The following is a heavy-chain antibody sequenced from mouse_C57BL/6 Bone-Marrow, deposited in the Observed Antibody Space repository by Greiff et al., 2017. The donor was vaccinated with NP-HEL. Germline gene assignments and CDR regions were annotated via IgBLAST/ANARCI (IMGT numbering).Heavy chain of an antibody. CDR2: IYPGSGST. CDR3: ARCVITTVGEPCWYYDV. Sequence: QVQLQQPGAELVKPGASVKMSCKASGYTFTSYWITWVKQRPGQGLEWIGDIYPGSGSTNYNEKFKSTAPLPVDTSSSTAYMQLSSLTSEDAADYECARCVITTVGEPCWYYDVWCTGTTVTVAS. V-gene: IGHV1-55*01. D-gene: IGHD1-1*01. J-gene: IGHJ1*03. CDR1: GYTFTSYW.